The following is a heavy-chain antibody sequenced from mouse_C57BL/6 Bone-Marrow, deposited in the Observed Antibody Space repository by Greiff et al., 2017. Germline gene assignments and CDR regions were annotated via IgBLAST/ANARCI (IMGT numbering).Heavy chain of an antibody. J-gene: IGHJ2*01. V-gene: IGHV1-15*01. Sequence: VQLQQSGAELVRPGASVTLSCKASGYTFTDYEMHWVKQTPVHGLEWIGAIDPETGGTAYNQKFKGKAILTADKSSSTAYMELRSLTSEDSAVYYCTNYYGSSDPYYFDYWGQGTTLTVSS. CDR1: GYTFTDYE. CDR3: TNYYGSSDPYYFDY. D-gene: IGHD1-1*01. CDR2: IDPETGGT.